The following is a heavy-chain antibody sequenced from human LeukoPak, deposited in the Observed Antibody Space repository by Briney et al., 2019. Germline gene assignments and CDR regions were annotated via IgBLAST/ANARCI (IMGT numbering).Heavy chain of an antibody. CDR2: IIPIFGTA. D-gene: IGHD3-3*01. J-gene: IGHJ4*02. CDR3: ASLVGGDTIFGY. V-gene: IGHV1-69*13. Sequence: SVKVSCKASGGTFSSYAISWARQAPGQGLEWMGGIIPIFGTANYAQKFQGRVTITADESTSTAYMELSSLRSEDTAVYYCASLVGGDTIFGYWGQGTLVTVSS. CDR1: GGTFSSYA.